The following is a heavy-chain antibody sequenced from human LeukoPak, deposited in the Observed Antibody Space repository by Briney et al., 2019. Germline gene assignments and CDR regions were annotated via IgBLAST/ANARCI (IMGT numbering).Heavy chain of an antibody. CDR3: TRGGLTFGGN. J-gene: IGHJ4*02. Sequence: SETLSLTCTVSGGSISSYYWSWIRQPPGKGLEWIGYIYYSGSTNYNPSLKSRVTISIDKSKNQFSLRLTSVTAADTAVYYCTRGGLTFGGNWGQGILVTVSS. V-gene: IGHV4-59*12. CDR2: IYYSGST. D-gene: IGHD3-10*01. CDR1: GGSISSYY.